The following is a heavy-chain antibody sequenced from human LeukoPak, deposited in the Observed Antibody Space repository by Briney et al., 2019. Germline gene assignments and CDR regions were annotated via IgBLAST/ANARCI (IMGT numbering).Heavy chain of an antibody. CDR1: GGSISSSSYY. D-gene: IGHD1-14*01. J-gene: IGHJ4*02. V-gene: IGHV4-39*01. CDR3: ARHRKPVDY. Sequence: SETLSLTCNVSGGSISSSSYYWGWIRQPPGKGLEWIGSIYYSGSTYYNPSLKSRVTISVDTSKNQFSLKLSSVTAADTAVYYCARHRKPVDYWGQGTLVTVSS. CDR2: IYYSGST.